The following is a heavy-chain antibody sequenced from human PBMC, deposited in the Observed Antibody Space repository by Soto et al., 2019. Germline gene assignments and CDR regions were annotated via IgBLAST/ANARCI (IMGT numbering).Heavy chain of an antibody. V-gene: IGHV1-18*01. Sequence: QVQLVQSRGEVKKPGASVKVSCKTSGYSFTTYGISWVRQAPGQGLEWMGWISGYNGNTNYAQKRQGIVTMTTDTSTSTAYMALRSLRSDDTAVYYCAREGPAPYYYYGMDVWGQGSTVTVSS. J-gene: IGHJ6*02. CDR1: GYSFTTYG. CDR2: ISGYNGNT. CDR3: AREGPAPYYYYGMDV.